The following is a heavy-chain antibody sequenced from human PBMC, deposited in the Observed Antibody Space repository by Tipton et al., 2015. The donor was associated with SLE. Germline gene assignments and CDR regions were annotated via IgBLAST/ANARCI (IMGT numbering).Heavy chain of an antibody. Sequence: LRLSCTVSGSSISSGSYYWSWIRQPAGKGLEWIGYIYTSGSTNYNPSLKSRVTISVDTSKNQFSLKLSSVTAADTAVYYCARDPTNWGSNWYFDLWGRGTLVTVSS. CDR2: IYTSGST. CDR1: GSSISSGSYY. V-gene: IGHV4-61*09. CDR3: ARDPTNWGSNWYFDL. D-gene: IGHD7-27*01. J-gene: IGHJ2*01.